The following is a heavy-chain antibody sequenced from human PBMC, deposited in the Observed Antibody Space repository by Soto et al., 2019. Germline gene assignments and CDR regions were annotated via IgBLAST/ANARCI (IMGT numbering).Heavy chain of an antibody. CDR1: GFTFSSYA. Sequence: GGSLRLSCAASGFTFSSYAMHWVRQAPGKGLEWVAVISYDGSNKYYADSVKGRFTISRDNSKNTLYLQMNSLRAEDTAVYYCARGRQYFWSGYLDYWGQGTLVTVSS. CDR3: ARGRQYFWSGYLDY. D-gene: IGHD3-3*01. CDR2: ISYDGSNK. J-gene: IGHJ4*02. V-gene: IGHV3-30-3*01.